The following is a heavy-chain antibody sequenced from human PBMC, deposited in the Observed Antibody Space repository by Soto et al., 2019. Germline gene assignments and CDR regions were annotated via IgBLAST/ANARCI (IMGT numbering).Heavy chain of an antibody. CDR2: IRSKANSYAT. CDR1: GFTFSGSA. D-gene: IGHD5-18*01. Sequence: HLGGSLRLSCAASGFTFSGSAMHWVRQASGKGLEWVGRIRSKANSYATAYAASVKGRFTISRDDSKNTAYLQMNSLKTEDTAVYYCTRPGGGGYSNDYWGQGTLVTVSS. J-gene: IGHJ4*02. CDR3: TRPGGGGYSNDY. V-gene: IGHV3-73*01.